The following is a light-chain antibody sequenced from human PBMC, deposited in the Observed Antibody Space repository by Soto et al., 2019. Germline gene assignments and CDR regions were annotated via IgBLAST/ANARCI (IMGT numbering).Light chain of an antibody. CDR1: QAIFNY. V-gene: IGKV4-1*01. Sequence: DIQLTQSPIFLSASVGDRVTISCRASQAIFNYLAWYQQKPGQPPKLLIFWASTRESGVPDRFSGSGSGTDFTLTISRLQAEDVAVYYCQQYYYTPYSFGQGTKLEIK. J-gene: IGKJ2*03. CDR3: QQYYYTPYS. CDR2: WAS.